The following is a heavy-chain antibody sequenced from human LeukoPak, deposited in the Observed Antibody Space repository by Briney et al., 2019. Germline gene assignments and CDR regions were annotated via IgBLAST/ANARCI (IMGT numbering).Heavy chain of an antibody. CDR2: IKPDGSEK. CDR1: GFTFSNYW. V-gene: IGHV3-7*01. CDR3: ARDPGGRFDP. D-gene: IGHD3-10*01. J-gene: IGHJ5*02. Sequence: GGSLRLSCAASGFTFSNYWMSWVRQAPGKGLEWVASIKPDGSEKYYVDSVKGRFTISRDNAKNSLYLQMNSLRAEDTAVYYCARDPGGRFDPWGQGTLVTVSS.